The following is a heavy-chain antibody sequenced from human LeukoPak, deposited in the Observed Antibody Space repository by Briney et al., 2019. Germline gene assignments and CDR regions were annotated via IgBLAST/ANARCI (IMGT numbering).Heavy chain of an antibody. J-gene: IGHJ4*02. Sequence: PSETLSLTCTVSGGSISSYYWSWIRQPPGKGLEWIGYIYYSGGTNYNPSLKSRVTISVDTSKNQFSLKLSSVTAADTAVYYCARDRGRPLYYFDYWGQGTLVTVSS. D-gene: IGHD3-10*01. CDR1: GGSISSYY. CDR2: IYYSGGT. V-gene: IGHV4-59*01. CDR3: ARDRGRPLYYFDY.